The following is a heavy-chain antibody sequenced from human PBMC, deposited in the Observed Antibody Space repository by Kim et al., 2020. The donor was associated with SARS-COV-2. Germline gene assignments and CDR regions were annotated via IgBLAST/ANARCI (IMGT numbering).Heavy chain of an antibody. CDR2: INYSGNT. V-gene: IGHV4-39*07. D-gene: IGHD4-17*01. Sequence: SETLSLTCTVSRGSVSSSGYYWAWIRQPPGKGLEWIGSINYSGNTYYNPSLKSRVTISEDTSKNQFSVNIYSATAADTAVYYCGRVPYYGESTSTFDYWG. J-gene: IGHJ4*01. CDR3: GRVPYYGESTSTFDY. CDR1: RGSVSSSGYY.